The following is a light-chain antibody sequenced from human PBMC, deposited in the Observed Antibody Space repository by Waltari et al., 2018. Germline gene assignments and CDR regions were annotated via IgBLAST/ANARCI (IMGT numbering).Light chain of an antibody. Sequence: QSALTQPASVSGSPGQSLPISCPGTSSAVGAYNYVCWYQQPPGKAPKLIIYDVSVRPSGVSNRFSGSKSGNTASLTISGLHTEDEADYYCGTSTTTRNHVFGTGTKVTVL. CDR1: SSAVGAYNY. J-gene: IGLJ1*01. V-gene: IGLV2-14*03. CDR2: DVS. CDR3: GTSTTTRNHV.